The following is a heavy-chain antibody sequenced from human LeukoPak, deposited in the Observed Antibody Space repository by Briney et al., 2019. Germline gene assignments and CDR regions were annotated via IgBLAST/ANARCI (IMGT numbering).Heavy chain of an antibody. D-gene: IGHD6-19*01. V-gene: IGHV3-23*01. CDR2: ISGSGGST. J-gene: IGHJ4*02. CDR3: EKDPVNYSSGWPGFDY. Sequence: GGSLRLSCAASGFTFSSYSMNWVRQAPGKGLEWVSAISGSGGSTYYADSVKGRFTISRDNSKTTLYLQMNSLRAEDTAVYYCEKDPVNYSSGWPGFDYWGKGTLVTVSS. CDR1: GFTFSSYS.